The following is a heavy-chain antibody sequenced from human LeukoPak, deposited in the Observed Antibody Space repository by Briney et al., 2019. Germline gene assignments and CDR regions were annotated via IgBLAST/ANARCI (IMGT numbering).Heavy chain of an antibody. V-gene: IGHV4-34*01. D-gene: IGHD3-22*01. CDR3: AMIVVAEPFPDTFDI. J-gene: IGHJ3*02. Sequence: EISHSGNTNYNPSLKSRVTLSVDTSKNQFSLKLSSVTAADTAVYYCAMIVVAEPFPDTFDIWGQGTMVTVSS. CDR2: ISHSGNT.